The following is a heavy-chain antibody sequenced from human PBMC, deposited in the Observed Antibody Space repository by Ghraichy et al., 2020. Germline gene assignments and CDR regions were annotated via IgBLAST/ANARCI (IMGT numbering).Heavy chain of an antibody. V-gene: IGHV3-7*04. CDR1: GFTFNTYY. CDR2: IKQDGSEK. Sequence: LTCAASGFTFNTYYMTWVRQAPGKGLEWVANIKQDGSEKYYVDSVKGRFTISRDNAKDSVYLQMNSLRAEDTAVYYCGRGGYIYGSNPIDYWGQGSQVIVSS. D-gene: IGHD5-18*01. CDR3: GRGGYIYGSNPIDY. J-gene: IGHJ4*02.